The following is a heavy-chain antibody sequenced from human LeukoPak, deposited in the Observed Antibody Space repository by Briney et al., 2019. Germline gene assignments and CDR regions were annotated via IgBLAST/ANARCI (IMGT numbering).Heavy chain of an antibody. V-gene: IGHV4-34*01. D-gene: IGHD2-15*01. CDR2: INHSGST. CDR1: GGSLSGYY. Sequence: PSETLSLTCAVYGGSLSGYYWSRIRQPPGKGLEWIGEINHSGSTNYNPSLKSRVTISVDTSKNQFSLKLSSVTAADTAVYYCASGASGGVVAAFDYWGQGTLVTVSS. J-gene: IGHJ4*02. CDR3: ASGASGGVVAAFDY.